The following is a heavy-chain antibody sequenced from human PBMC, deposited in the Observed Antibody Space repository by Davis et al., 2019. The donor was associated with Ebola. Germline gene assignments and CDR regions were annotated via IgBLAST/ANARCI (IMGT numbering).Heavy chain of an antibody. D-gene: IGHD3-9*01. CDR1: GFTFSNYD. Sequence: GESLKISCSASGFTFSNYDIHWVRQAPGKGLEYVSAITSNGGSTYYADSVKGRFTISRDNSKNTLYLQMSSLRVEDTAVYYCVKGSGAVGYFDWFVDYWGQGTLVTVSS. CDR2: ITSNGGST. CDR3: VKGSGAVGYFDWFVDY. V-gene: IGHV3-64D*06. J-gene: IGHJ4*02.